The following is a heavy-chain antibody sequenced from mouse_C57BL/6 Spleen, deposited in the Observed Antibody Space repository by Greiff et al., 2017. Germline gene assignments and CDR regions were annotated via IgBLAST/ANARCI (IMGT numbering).Heavy chain of an antibody. CDR3: AREYDYDDFYAMDY. D-gene: IGHD2-4*01. J-gene: IGHJ4*01. V-gene: IGHV1-4*01. Sequence: QVQLQQSGAELARPGASVKMSCKASGYTFTSYTMPWVKQRPGQGLEWIGYINPSSGYTKYNQKFKDKATLTADKSSSTAYMQLSSLTSEDSAVYYCAREYDYDDFYAMDYWGQGTSVTVSS. CDR1: GYTFTSYT. CDR2: INPSSGYT.